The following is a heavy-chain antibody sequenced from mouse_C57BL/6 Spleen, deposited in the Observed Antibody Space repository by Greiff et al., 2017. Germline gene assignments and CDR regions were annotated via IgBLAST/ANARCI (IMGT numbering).Heavy chain of an antibody. V-gene: IGHV1-69*01. CDR3: ARKGYAMDY. D-gene: IGHD2-14*01. Sequence: QVQLQQPGAELVMPGASVKLSCKASGYTFTSYWMHWVKQRPGQGLEWIGEIDPSDSYTNYNQKFKGKSTLTVDKSSSTAYMQLSSLTSEDSAVYCCARKGYAMDYWGQGTSVTVSS. CDR1: GYTFTSYW. CDR2: IDPSDSYT. J-gene: IGHJ4*01.